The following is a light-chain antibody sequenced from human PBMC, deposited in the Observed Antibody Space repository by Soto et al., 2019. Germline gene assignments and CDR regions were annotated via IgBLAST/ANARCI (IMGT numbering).Light chain of an antibody. Sequence: EIVLTQSPGTLSLSPGERVTLSYRASQSVSSSYLAWYQQKPGQAPRLLMYGVSSRATGIPDRFSGSGSGTDFTLTIRRLEPEDFAVYYCQQYGSSPQTFGQGTKVDIK. J-gene: IGKJ1*01. V-gene: IGKV3-20*01. CDR2: GVS. CDR3: QQYGSSPQT. CDR1: QSVSSSY.